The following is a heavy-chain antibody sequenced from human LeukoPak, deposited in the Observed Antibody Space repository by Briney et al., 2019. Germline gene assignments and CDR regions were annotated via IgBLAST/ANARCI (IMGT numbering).Heavy chain of an antibody. V-gene: IGHV3-43*02. Sequence: PGGSLRLSCAASGFTFDDYAMHWVRQAPGKGPEWVSYVTANGGGTYYADSVKGRFVISRDISKNSLYLQMNILRPEDTALYYCAKILNPHAFDIWGQGTMVTVSS. J-gene: IGHJ3*02. CDR2: VTANGGGT. CDR1: GFTFDDYA. CDR3: AKILNPHAFDI. D-gene: IGHD1-14*01.